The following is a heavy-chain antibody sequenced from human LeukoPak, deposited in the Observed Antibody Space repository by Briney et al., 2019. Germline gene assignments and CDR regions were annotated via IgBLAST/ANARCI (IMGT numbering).Heavy chain of an antibody. J-gene: IGHJ3*02. V-gene: IGHV4-59*08. CDR3: ARGGYSSSSGSDAFDI. Sequence: PSETLSLTCTVSGGSISSYYWSWIRQPPGKGLEWIGYIYYSGGTNYNPSLKSRVTISVDTSKNQFSLKLSSVTAADTAVYYCARGGYSSSSGSDAFDIWGQGTMVTVPS. CDR1: GGSISSYY. D-gene: IGHD6-6*01. CDR2: IYYSGGT.